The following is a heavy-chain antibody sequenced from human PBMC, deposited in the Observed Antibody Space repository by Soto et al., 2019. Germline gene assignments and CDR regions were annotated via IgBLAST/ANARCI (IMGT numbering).Heavy chain of an antibody. Sequence: QVQLVESGGGVVQPGRSLRLSCAASGFTFNSYGMHWVRQAPGKGLEWVAVIWYDGSNEYYADSVKGRFTISRDNSKNTLYLQMNSLGAEDTAVYYCARGRGYSYGYFDYWGQGTLVTVSS. J-gene: IGHJ4*02. CDR1: GFTFNSYG. V-gene: IGHV3-33*01. CDR3: ARGRGYSYGYFDY. CDR2: IWYDGSNE. D-gene: IGHD5-18*01.